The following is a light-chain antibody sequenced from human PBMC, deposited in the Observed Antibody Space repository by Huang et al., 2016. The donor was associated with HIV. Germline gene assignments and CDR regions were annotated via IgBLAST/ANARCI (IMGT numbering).Light chain of an antibody. V-gene: IGKV3-15*01. CDR3: QQYYNWPPLT. Sequence: EIVMTQSPATLSVSPGESATLSCRASQGVVRILAWYQQRHGQAPRLLIYGASNRATGRPARFSGSGSGTEFTLTISSLQSDDFAVYFCQQYYNWPPLTFGGGSKVEIK. CDR2: GAS. CDR1: QGVVRI. J-gene: IGKJ4*01.